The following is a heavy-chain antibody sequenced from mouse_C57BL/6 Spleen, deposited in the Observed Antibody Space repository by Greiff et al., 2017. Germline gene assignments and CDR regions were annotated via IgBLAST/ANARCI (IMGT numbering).Heavy chain of an antibody. CDR1: GYSITSGYY. CDR2: ISYDGSN. V-gene: IGHV3-6*01. D-gene: IGHD2-4*01. J-gene: IGHJ1*03. CDR3: AREEIYYDYDDWYFDV. Sequence: ESGPGLVKPSQSLSLTCSVTGYSITSGYYWNWIRQFPGNKLEWMGYISYDGSNNYNPSLKNRISITRDTSKNQFFLKLNSVTTEDTATYYCAREEIYYDYDDWYFDVWGTGTTVTVSS.